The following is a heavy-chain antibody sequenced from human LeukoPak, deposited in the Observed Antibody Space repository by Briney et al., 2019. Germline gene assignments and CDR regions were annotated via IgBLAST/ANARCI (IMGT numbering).Heavy chain of an antibody. V-gene: IGHV1-69*05. CDR3: ASPPEMATIYQLDY. CDR1: GGTFSSYA. D-gene: IGHD5-24*01. Sequence: GSSVKVSCKASGGTFSSYAISWVRQAPGQGLELMGGIIPIFGTANYAQKFQGRVTITTDESTSTAYMELSSLRSEDTAVYYCASPPEMATIYQLDYWGQGTLVTVSS. CDR2: IIPIFGTA. J-gene: IGHJ4*02.